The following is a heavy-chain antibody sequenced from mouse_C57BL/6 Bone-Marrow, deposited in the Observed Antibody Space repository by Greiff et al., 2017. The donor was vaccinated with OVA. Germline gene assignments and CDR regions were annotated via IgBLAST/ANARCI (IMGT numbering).Heavy chain of an antibody. D-gene: IGHD1-1*01. Sequence: VKLVESGAELARPGASVKLSCKASGYTFTSYGISWVKQRTGQGLEWIGEIYPRSGNTYYNEKFKGKATLTADKSSSTAYMELRSLTSEDSAVYFCARCGYYGSSAYYFDYWGQGTTLTVSS. V-gene: IGHV1-81*01. CDR3: ARCGYYGSSAYYFDY. CDR2: IYPRSGNT. J-gene: IGHJ2*01. CDR1: GYTFTSYG.